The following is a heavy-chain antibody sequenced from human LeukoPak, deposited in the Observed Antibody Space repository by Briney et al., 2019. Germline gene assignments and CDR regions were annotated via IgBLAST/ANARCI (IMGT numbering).Heavy chain of an antibody. CDR1: GFTFSSYW. D-gene: IGHD3-16*01. V-gene: IGHV3-7*01. CDR2: IKQDGSEK. Sequence: GGSLRLSCAASGFTFSSYWMSWVRQAPGKGLEWVANIKQDGSEKYYVDSVKGRFTISRDNAKNSLYLQMNSLRAEDTAVYYCARELRFYYCYGMDVWGQGTTVTVSS. J-gene: IGHJ6*02. CDR3: ARELRFYYCYGMDV.